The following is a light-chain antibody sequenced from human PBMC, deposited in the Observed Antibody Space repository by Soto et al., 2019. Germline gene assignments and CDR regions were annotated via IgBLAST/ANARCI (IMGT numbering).Light chain of an antibody. CDR1: ETISNW. Sequence: DIQMTQSPSTLSGSVGGRVTITCRAIETISNWLALYQQKPGTAPKVLIYHASNLQSGVPSRFSGSGSGKEFNLTISSLQSQDFAVYYCQQYNNWPPAWTFGQGTQVDIK. V-gene: IGKV1-5*01. CDR3: QQYNNWPPAWT. J-gene: IGKJ1*01. CDR2: HAS.